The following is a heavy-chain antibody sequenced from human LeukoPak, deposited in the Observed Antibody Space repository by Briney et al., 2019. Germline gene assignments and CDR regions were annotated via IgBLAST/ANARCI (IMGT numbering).Heavy chain of an antibody. Sequence: PGGSLRLSCAASGFTFSDYYMSWIRQAPGKGLEGVSYISSSSSYTNYADSVKGRFTISRDNAKNSLYLQMNSLRAEDTAVYYCARDPSDYYDSSGLDYWGQGTLVTVSS. CDR1: GFTFSDYY. CDR3: ARDPSDYYDSSGLDY. CDR2: ISSSSSYT. J-gene: IGHJ4*02. D-gene: IGHD3-22*01. V-gene: IGHV3-11*05.